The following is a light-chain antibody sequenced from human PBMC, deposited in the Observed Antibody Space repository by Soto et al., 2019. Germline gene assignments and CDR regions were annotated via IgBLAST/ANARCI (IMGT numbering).Light chain of an antibody. CDR3: SSYTGDNTL. CDR1: SNDVGGYNS. V-gene: IGLV2-14*01. CDR2: EVF. Sequence: QSVLTQPASVSGSPGQSITISCTGTSNDVGGYNSVSWYQQHPGKAPKLMIYEVFNRPSGVSDRFSGSKSGNTATLTISGLQHEDEADYFCSSYTGDNTLFGGGTKLTVL. J-gene: IGLJ2*01.